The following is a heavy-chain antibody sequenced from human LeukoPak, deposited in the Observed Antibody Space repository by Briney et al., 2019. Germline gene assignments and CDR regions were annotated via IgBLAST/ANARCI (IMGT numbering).Heavy chain of an antibody. Sequence: GGSLRLSCAASGFTFSNAWMSWVRQAPGKGLEWVGRIKSKTDGGTTDYAAPVKGRFTISRDDSKNTLYLQMNSLKTEDTAVYYCTTEGPADREIGYCSSTSCYIPPWGQGTLVTVSS. V-gene: IGHV3-15*01. D-gene: IGHD2-2*02. CDR1: GFTFSNAW. CDR3: TTEGPADREIGYCSSTSCYIPP. J-gene: IGHJ5*02. CDR2: IKSKTDGGTT.